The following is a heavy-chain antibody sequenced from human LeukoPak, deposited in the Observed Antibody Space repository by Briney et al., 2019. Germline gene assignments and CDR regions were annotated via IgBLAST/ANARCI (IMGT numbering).Heavy chain of an antibody. CDR3: YISGWTEDIDN. D-gene: IGHD6-19*01. J-gene: IGHJ4*02. Sequence: GGSLRLSCSASGVTFSSHAMHWVRQAPGKGLEYVTGISDDGGSTFYADSVKGRFTISRDNSKNTLYLQMSRLRGEDTAVYYCYISGWTEDIDNWGQGTLVTVSS. V-gene: IGHV3-64D*06. CDR2: ISDDGGST. CDR1: GVTFSSHA.